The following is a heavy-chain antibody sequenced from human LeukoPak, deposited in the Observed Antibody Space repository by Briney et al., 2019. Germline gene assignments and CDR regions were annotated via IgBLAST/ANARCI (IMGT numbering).Heavy chain of an antibody. Sequence: SETLSLTCTVSGGSISSGGYYWSWIRQHPGKGLEWIGYIYYSGSTYYNPSLKSRVTISVDTSKNQFSLKLSSVTAADTAVYYCARGHGGNSRVGYYFDYWGQGTLVTVSS. CDR3: ARGHGGNSRVGYYFDY. D-gene: IGHD4-23*01. CDR1: GGSISSGGYY. J-gene: IGHJ4*02. V-gene: IGHV4-31*03. CDR2: IYYSGST.